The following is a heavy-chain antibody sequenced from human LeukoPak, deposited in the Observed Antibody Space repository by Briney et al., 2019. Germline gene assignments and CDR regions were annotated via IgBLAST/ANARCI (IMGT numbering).Heavy chain of an antibody. CDR3: ARGPSRYCSSTSCYMSRVEYFDY. CDR1: GGSISSRSNF. D-gene: IGHD2-2*02. CDR2: IYYSGTT. Sequence: PSETLSLTCAVSGGSISSRSNFWGWFRQPPGKGLEHIGTIYYSGTTYYNPALESRVTISVDTSKNQLSLKLSSVTAADTAVYYCARGPSRYCSSTSCYMSRVEYFDYWGQGTLVTVSS. V-gene: IGHV4-39*07. J-gene: IGHJ4*02.